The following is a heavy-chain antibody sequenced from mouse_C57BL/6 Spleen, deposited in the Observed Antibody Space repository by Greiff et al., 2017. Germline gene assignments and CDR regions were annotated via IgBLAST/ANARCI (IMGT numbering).Heavy chain of an antibody. Sequence: QVQLKQPGAELVKPGASVKLSCKASGYTFTSYWMQWVKQRPGQGLEWIGEIDPSDSYTNYNQKFKGKATLTVDTSSSTAYMQLSSLTSEDSAVYYCARRGYYPWYFDVWGTGTTVTVSS. CDR2: IDPSDSYT. CDR1: GYTFTSYW. CDR3: ARRGYYPWYFDV. V-gene: IGHV1-50*01. J-gene: IGHJ1*03. D-gene: IGHD2-3*01.